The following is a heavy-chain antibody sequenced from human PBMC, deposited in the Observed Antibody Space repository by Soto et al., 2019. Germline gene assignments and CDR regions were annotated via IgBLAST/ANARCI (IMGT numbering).Heavy chain of an antibody. V-gene: IGHV3-23*01. D-gene: IGHD2-21*01. J-gene: IGHJ3*02. Sequence: LRLSCAASRFTFRSFGMSWVRQPPGKGLEWVSSVSAVGANTYYADSVKGRFTISRDNSKNTLYLQMNSLRAEDTAVYYCVKDRDIVVVIDATATGAFDIWGQGTMVTVSS. CDR3: VKDRDIVVVIDATATGAFDI. CDR2: VSAVGANT. CDR1: RFTFRSFG.